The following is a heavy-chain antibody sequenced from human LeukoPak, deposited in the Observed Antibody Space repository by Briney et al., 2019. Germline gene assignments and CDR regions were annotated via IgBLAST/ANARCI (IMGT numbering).Heavy chain of an antibody. J-gene: IGHJ3*02. V-gene: IGHV4-61*01. CDR3: ARGSRSPAYVFGI. CDR2: IYYIGST. CDR1: GTSASSGSYY. D-gene: IGHD3-16*01. Sequence: PSETLSLTCTVPGTSASSGSYYWSWIRQPPGKGLEWIGYIYYIGSTNYNPSLKSRVIISVDTSKNQFSLKLTSVTAADTAVYYCARGSRSPAYVFGIWGQGTTVTVSS.